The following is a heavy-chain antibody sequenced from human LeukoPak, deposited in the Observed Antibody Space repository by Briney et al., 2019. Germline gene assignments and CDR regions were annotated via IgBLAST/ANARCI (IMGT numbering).Heavy chain of an antibody. V-gene: IGHV3-33*01. CDR1: GFTFNSYG. CDR3: ARSSTGGFYYYYYMDV. D-gene: IGHD3-16*01. Sequence: PGGSLRLSCAASGFTFNSYGMHSVRQAPGEGLGWVAFIWYDGSNKYYADSVKDRFTISRDDSKNSLYLQMYSLRAEDTAVYYCARSSTGGFYYYYYMDVWGKGTTVTVSS. CDR2: IWYDGSNK. J-gene: IGHJ6*03.